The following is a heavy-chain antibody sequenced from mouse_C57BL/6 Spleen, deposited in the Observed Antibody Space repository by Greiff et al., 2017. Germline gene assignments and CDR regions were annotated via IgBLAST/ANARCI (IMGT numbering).Heavy chain of an antibody. D-gene: IGHD1-1*01. V-gene: IGHV1-53*01. Sequence: QVQLQQSGTELVKPGASVKLSCKASGYTFTSYWMHWVKQRPGQGLEWIGNINPSNGGTNYNEKFKSKATLTVDKSSSTAYMQLSSLTSEDSAVYYCARWDYGSPYWYFDVWGTGTTVTVSS. J-gene: IGHJ1*03. CDR1: GYTFTSYW. CDR3: ARWDYGSPYWYFDV. CDR2: INPSNGGT.